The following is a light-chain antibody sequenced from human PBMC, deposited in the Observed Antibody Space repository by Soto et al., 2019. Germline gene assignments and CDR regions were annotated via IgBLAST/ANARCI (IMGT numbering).Light chain of an antibody. CDR1: QSVTSN. J-gene: IGKJ2*01. CDR2: VAS. V-gene: IGKV3-15*01. CDR3: QQYKNWPYT. Sequence: EIVMTQSPATLSVSPGERATLSCRASQSVTSNLACYQQKPGQAPRLLIYVASTRATGNPARFSGSGSGTELTLTISSLESEDFAVYYRQQYKNWPYTFGQGTQLEIK.